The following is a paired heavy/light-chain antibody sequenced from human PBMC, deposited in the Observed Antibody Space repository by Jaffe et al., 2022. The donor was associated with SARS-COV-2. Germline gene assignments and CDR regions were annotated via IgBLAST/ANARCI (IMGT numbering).Light chain of an antibody. V-gene: IGKV1-39*01. CDR1: QSISSY. Sequence: DIQMTQSPSSLSASVGDRVTITCRASQSISSYLNWYQQKPGKAPKLLIYAASSLQSGVPSRFSGSGSGTDFTLTISSLQPEDFATYYCQQSYSTPRITFGPGTKVDIK. CDR2: AAS. J-gene: IGKJ3*01. CDR3: QQSYSTPRIT.
Heavy chain of an antibody. Sequence: EVQLLESGGGLVQPGGSLRLSCAASGFTFSSYAMSWVRQAPGKGLEWVSAISGSGGSTYYADSVKGRFTISRDNSKNTLYLQMNSLRAEDTAVYYCAKGHYDSSGYYLGNDAFDIWGQGTMVTVSS. CDR3: AKGHYDSSGYYLGNDAFDI. V-gene: IGHV3-23*01. CDR1: GFTFSSYA. J-gene: IGHJ3*02. D-gene: IGHD3-22*01. CDR2: ISGSGGST.